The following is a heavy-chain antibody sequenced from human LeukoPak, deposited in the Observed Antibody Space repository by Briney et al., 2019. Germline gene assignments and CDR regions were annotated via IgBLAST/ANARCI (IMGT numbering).Heavy chain of an antibody. J-gene: IGHJ5*02. CDR3: ARGVGVRGVSVRIWFDP. Sequence: SQTLSLTCAASGGSISSGGYSWRWLRQPPGKGLEWIGYIYHSGSTYYNPSLKSRVTISVDRSKNQFSLKLSSVTAADTAVYYCARGVGVRGVSVRIWFDPWGQGTLVTVSS. D-gene: IGHD3-10*01. CDR1: GGSISSGGYS. V-gene: IGHV4-30-2*01. CDR2: IYHSGST.